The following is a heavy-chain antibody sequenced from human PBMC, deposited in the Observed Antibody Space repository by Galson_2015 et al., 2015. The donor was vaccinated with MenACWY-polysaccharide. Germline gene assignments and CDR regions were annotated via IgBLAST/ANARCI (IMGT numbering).Heavy chain of an antibody. D-gene: IGHD2-2*01. CDR2: ISYDATNK. CDR1: GFTFSSYA. V-gene: IGHV3-30-3*01. CDR3: ARDYCSRTSCSGMDV. J-gene: IGHJ6*02. Sequence: SLRLSCAASGFTFSSYAMHWVRQAPGKGLEWEAVISYDATNKYYADSVKGRFPISRDNSKSTLYLKMNSLGAEDTAVYYCARDYCSRTSCSGMDVWGQGTTVTVSS.